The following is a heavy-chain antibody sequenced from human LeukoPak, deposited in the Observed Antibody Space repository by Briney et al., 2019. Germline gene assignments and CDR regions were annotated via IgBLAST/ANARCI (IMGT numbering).Heavy chain of an antibody. D-gene: IGHD3-3*01. CDR3: ARGPGYDFWSGSYMDV. J-gene: IGHJ6*03. CDR2: ISSSSSYI. V-gene: IGHV3-21*01. CDR1: GFTFSSYS. Sequence: PGGSLRLSCAASGFTFSSYSMNWVRQAPGKGLEWVSSISSSSSYIYYADSVKGRFTISRDNAKNSLYLQMNSLRAEDTAVYYCARGPGYDFWSGSYMDVWGKGTTVTVSS.